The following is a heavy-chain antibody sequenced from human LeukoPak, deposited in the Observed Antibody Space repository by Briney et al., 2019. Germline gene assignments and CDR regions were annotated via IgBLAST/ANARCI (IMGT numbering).Heavy chain of an antibody. CDR3: ARSRGYSGYPGLFDY. V-gene: IGHV4-30-2*01. CDR2: IYHSGST. CDR1: GGSISSGGYS. D-gene: IGHD5-12*01. Sequence: SQTLSLTCAVSGGSISSGGYSWSWIRQPPGKGLEWIGYIYHSGSTYYNPSLKSRVTMSVDRSKNQFSLKLSSVTAADTAVYYCARSRGYSGYPGLFDYWGQGTLVTVSS. J-gene: IGHJ4*02.